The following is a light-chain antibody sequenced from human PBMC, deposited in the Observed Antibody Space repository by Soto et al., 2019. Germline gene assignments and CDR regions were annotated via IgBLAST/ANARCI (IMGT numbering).Light chain of an antibody. J-gene: IGLJ7*01. Sequence: QSALTQPASMSGSPGQSITISCTGTSSDVGGYNYVSWYQQHPGRAPKLLIYEVSDRPSGVSSRFSGSKSGNTASLTISGLQTEDEADYYCCSYTSISTSAVFGGGTQLTVL. V-gene: IGLV2-14*01. CDR1: SSDVGGYNY. CDR2: EVS. CDR3: CSYTSISTSAV.